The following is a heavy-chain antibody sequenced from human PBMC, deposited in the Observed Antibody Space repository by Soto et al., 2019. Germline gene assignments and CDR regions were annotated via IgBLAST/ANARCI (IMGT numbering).Heavy chain of an antibody. J-gene: IGHJ4*02. Sequence: PSETLSLTCAVSGGSISSGGYSWSWIRQPPGKGLEWIGYIYHSGSTYYNPSLKSRVTISVDRSKNQFSLKLSSVTAADTAVYYCARGNVVPLDYWGQGTLVTIFS. D-gene: IGHD2-21*01. CDR3: ARGNVVPLDY. CDR2: IYHSGST. CDR1: GGSISSGGYS. V-gene: IGHV4-30-2*01.